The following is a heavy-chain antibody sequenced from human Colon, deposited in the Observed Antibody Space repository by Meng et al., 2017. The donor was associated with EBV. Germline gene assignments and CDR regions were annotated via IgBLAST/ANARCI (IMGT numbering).Heavy chain of an antibody. J-gene: IGHJ4*02. D-gene: IGHD1-26*01. Sequence: EVQLVESGGGLVQSGGSLRLSCGASGFTFSTYWMHWVRQAPGKGLVWVSRINSNGSNISYADSVKGRFTISRDNTKNTVYLQMNSLRADDTALYYCARSRYSGSCFDYWGQGTLVTVSS. CDR3: ARSRYSGSCFDY. CDR2: INSNGSNI. V-gene: IGHV3-74*01. CDR1: GFTFSTYW.